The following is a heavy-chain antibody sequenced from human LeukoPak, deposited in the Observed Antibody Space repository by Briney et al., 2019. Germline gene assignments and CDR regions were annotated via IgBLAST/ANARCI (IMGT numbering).Heavy chain of an antibody. Sequence: ASVKVSCKASGYTLTSYAMHWVRQAPGQRLEWMGWINAGNGNTKYSQKFQGRVTITRDTSASTAYMELSSLRSEDTAVYYCARALKMEFDWFAAFDYWGQGTLVTVSS. CDR2: INAGNGNT. CDR1: GYTLTSYA. J-gene: IGHJ4*02. D-gene: IGHD3-9*01. CDR3: ARALKMEFDWFAAFDY. V-gene: IGHV1-3*01.